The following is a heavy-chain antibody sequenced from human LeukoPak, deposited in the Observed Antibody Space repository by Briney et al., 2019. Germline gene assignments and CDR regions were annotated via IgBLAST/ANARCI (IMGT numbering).Heavy chain of an antibody. Sequence: SVKVSCKASGGTFSSYAISWVRQAPGQGLEWMGGIIPIFGTANYAQKFQGRVTITADDSTSTAYMELSSLRSEDTAVYYCARKHFWSGHDAFDIWGQGTMVTVSS. CDR3: ARKHFWSGHDAFDI. CDR2: IIPIFGTA. D-gene: IGHD3-3*02. CDR1: GGTFSSYA. J-gene: IGHJ3*02. V-gene: IGHV1-69*13.